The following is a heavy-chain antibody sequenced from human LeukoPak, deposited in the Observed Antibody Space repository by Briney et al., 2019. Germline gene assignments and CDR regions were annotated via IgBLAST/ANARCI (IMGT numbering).Heavy chain of an antibody. V-gene: IGHV6-1*01. CDR2: TYYRSKWYN. J-gene: IGHJ4*02. Sequence: SQTLSLTCAISGDSVSSNSAAWNWIRQSPSRGLEWLGRTYYRSKWYNDYAVSVRSRIIINPDTSKNQFSLQLNSVSPEDTAVYYCARDSYTESYFGYWGQGSLVSVSS. D-gene: IGHD2-2*02. CDR1: GDSVSSNSAA. CDR3: ARDSYTESYFGY.